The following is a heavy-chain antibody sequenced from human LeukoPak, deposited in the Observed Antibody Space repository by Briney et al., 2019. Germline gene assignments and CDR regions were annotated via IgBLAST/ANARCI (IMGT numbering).Heavy chain of an antibody. V-gene: IGHV1-24*01. CDR3: ATTYYDSSGYFSNDAFDI. D-gene: IGHD3-22*01. CDR2: FDPEDGET. Sequence: ASVKVSCKVSGYTLTELSMHWVRQAPGKGLEWMGGFDPEDGETIYAQKFQGRVTMTEDTSTDTAYMELSSLRSEDTAVYYCATTYYDSSGYFSNDAFDIWGQGTMVTVSS. CDR1: GYTLTELS. J-gene: IGHJ3*02.